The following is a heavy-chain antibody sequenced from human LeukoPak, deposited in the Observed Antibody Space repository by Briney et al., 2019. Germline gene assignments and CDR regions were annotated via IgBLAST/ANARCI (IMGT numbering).Heavy chain of an antibody. CDR2: IIPILATG. D-gene: IGHD3-16*02. J-gene: IGHJ4*02. V-gene: IGHV1-69*13. CDR1: GGTFSRYS. CDR3: TRELNPYDHIWGGYRYLGYY. Sequence: ASVKVSCKASGGTFSRYSISWVRQAPGQGLEWMGGIIPILATGNYAQKFQGRVTITADESTSTAYMELSSLRSEDTAVYYCTRELNPYDHIWGGYRYLGYYWGQGTLVTVSS.